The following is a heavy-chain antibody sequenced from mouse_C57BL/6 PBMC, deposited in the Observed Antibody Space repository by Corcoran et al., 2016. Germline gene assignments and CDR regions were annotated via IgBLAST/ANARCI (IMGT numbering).Heavy chain of an antibody. CDR2: INTYSGVP. V-gene: IGHV9-3*01. Sequence: QIQLVQSGPELKKPGETVKISCKASGYTFTTYGMSWVKQAPGKGLKWMGWINTYSGVPTYADDFKGRFAFSLETSASTAYLQINNLKNEDTATYFCARRSSGYNDYWGQGTTLTVSS. D-gene: IGHD3-2*02. J-gene: IGHJ2*01. CDR3: ARRSSGYNDY. CDR1: GYTFTTYG.